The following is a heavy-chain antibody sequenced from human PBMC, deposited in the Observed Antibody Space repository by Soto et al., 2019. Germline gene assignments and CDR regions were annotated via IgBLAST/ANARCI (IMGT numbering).Heavy chain of an antibody. CDR2: IKQDGSEK. J-gene: IGHJ2*01. CDR3: ARVIAARRGGGNWYFDL. V-gene: IGHV3-7*04. CDR1: GFTFSSYW. D-gene: IGHD6-6*01. Sequence: EVQLVESGGGLVQPGGSLRLSCAASGFTFSSYWMSWVRQAPGKGLGWVANIKQDGSEKYYVDSVKGRFTISRDNAKNSLYLQMNSLRAEDTAVYYCARVIAARRGGGNWYFDLWGRGTLVTVSS.